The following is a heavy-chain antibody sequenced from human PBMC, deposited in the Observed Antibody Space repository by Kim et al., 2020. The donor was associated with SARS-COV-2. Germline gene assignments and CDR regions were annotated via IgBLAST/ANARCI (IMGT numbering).Heavy chain of an antibody. CDR3: ARGRRVLRFLEWLLYFDY. CDR1: GGSFSGYY. V-gene: IGHV4-34*01. Sequence: SETLSLTCAVYGGSFSGYYWSWIRQPPGKGLEWIGEIYHSGSTNYNPSLKSRVTISVDTSKNQFSLKLTSVTAADTAVYYCARGRRVLRFLEWLLYFDYWGQETRLTVSS. CDR2: IYHSGST. D-gene: IGHD3-3*01. J-gene: IGHJ4*02.